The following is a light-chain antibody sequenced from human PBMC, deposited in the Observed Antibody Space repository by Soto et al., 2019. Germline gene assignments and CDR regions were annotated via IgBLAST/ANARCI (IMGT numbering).Light chain of an antibody. CDR2: QDS. CDR3: QAWDSSTRVV. Sequence: SYELTQPPSVSVSPRQTASITCSGDKLGDKYACWYQQKPGQSPVLVIYQDSKRPSGIPERFSGSNSGNTATLTISGTQAMDEADYYCQAWDSSTRVVFGGGTKVTVL. CDR1: KLGDKY. J-gene: IGLJ2*01. V-gene: IGLV3-1*01.